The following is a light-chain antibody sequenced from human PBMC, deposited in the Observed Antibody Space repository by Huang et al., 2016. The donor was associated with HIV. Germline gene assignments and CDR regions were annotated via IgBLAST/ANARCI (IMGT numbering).Light chain of an antibody. CDR2: EAS. CDR1: QSVRSY. CDR3: QQRSKWA. V-gene: IGKV3-11*01. Sequence: EIVLTQSPATLSLSPGERTTLSCRASQSVRSYLAWYKQKPGLAPRLLIYEASNRAIGIRARFSGSGSGEDVTLSISSLEPEDFAVYYWQQRSKWAFGQGTRLEIK. J-gene: IGKJ5*01.